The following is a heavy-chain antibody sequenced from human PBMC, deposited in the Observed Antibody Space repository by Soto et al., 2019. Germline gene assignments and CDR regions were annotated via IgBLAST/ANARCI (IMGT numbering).Heavy chain of an antibody. CDR2: IFWDDDK. CDR1: VFSISTSGVG. J-gene: IGHJ4*02. V-gene: IGHV2-5*02. CDR3: ARILTGTGGHFDY. D-gene: IGHD2-8*02. Sequence: QITLKESGPTLVKPTQTLTLTCSLSVFSISTSGVGVGWIRQSPEKAPEWLGLIFWDDDKRYSPSLKSRLTITKDTSKNQVVLTLTNMDPVDTATYYCARILTGTGGHFDYWGKGTLVTVSS.